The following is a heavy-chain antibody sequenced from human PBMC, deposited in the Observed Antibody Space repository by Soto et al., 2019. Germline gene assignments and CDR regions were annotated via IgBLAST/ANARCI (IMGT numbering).Heavy chain of an antibody. J-gene: IGHJ4*02. D-gene: IGHD2-8*02. CDR3: ARGRARCGIC. CDR2: INHSGST. V-gene: IGHV4-34*01. CDR1: GGSFSGYY. Sequence: QVQLQQWGAGLLKPSETLSLTCAVYGGSFSGYYWSWIRQPPGKGLEWIGEINHSGSTNYNPSLKGRGTISVDTSQNQFSLKLSSVTAADTAVYYCARGRARCGICWGQGTRVTVSS.